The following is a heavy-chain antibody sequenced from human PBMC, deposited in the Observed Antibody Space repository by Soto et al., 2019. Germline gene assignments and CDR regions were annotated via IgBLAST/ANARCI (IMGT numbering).Heavy chain of an antibody. CDR2: ISGSGGST. D-gene: IGHD2-2*01. CDR1: GFTFSSYA. Sequence: EVQLLESGGGLVQPGGSLRLSCAASGFTFSSYAMSWVRQAPGKGLEWVSAISGSGGSTYYADSVKGRFTISRDNSKNTLYLQMNSLRAEDTAVYYCAKAHEVLPYCSSTSCYDMYFDYWGQGTLVTVSS. CDR3: AKAHEVLPYCSSTSCYDMYFDY. V-gene: IGHV3-23*01. J-gene: IGHJ4*02.